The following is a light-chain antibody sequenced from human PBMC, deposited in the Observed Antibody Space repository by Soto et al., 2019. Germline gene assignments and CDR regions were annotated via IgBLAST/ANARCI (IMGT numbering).Light chain of an antibody. V-gene: IGKV1-39*01. Sequence: DIQMTQSPSSLSASVGDRVTITCRASQSISSYLNWYQQKPGKAPNLLIYDASSLQSGVPSRFSGSGSGTDFTLTITSLQPEDFATYYCQQSYNTPRTFGQGTKVDIK. CDR1: QSISSY. J-gene: IGKJ1*01. CDR3: QQSYNTPRT. CDR2: DAS.